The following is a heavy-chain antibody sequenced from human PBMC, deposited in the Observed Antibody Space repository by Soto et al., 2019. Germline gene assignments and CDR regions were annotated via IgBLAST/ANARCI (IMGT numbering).Heavy chain of an antibody. CDR3: ARREGFLEYNWFDP. J-gene: IGHJ5*02. Sequence: LSLTCTVSGGSISSYYWSWIRQPPGKGLEWIGYIYYSGSTNYNPSLKSRVTISVDTSKNQFSLKLSSVTAADTAVYYCARREGFLEYNWFDPWGQGTLVTVSS. D-gene: IGHD3-3*01. CDR1: GGSISSYY. CDR2: IYYSGST. V-gene: IGHV4-59*08.